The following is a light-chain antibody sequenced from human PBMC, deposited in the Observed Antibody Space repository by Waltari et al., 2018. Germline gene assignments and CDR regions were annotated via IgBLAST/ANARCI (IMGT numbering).Light chain of an antibody. Sequence: QSALTQPASVSGSPGQSITISCPGTSRDVGDYNYVSWYQQYPGKAPKLIISEVSHRPSGDSNRFSGSKSGNTASLTISGLQAEDEADYYCTSYTGSFTFVFGGGTELTVL. CDR3: TSYTGSFTFV. V-gene: IGLV2-14*01. CDR1: SRDVGDYNY. CDR2: EVS. J-gene: IGLJ3*02.